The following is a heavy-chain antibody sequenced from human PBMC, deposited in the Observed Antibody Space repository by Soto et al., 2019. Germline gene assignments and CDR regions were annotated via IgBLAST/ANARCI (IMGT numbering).Heavy chain of an antibody. D-gene: IGHD3-16*01. Sequence: PSETLSLPCTVSGGSISSYYWSWIRQPAGKGLEWIGRIYTSGSTNYNPSLKSRVTMSVDTSKNQFSLKLSSVTAADTAVYYCERYSEAYGWGTRDSWCKGTRVTVSS. V-gene: IGHV4-4*07. J-gene: IGHJ4*02. CDR2: IYTSGST. CDR3: ERYSEAYGWGTRDS. CDR1: GGSISSYY.